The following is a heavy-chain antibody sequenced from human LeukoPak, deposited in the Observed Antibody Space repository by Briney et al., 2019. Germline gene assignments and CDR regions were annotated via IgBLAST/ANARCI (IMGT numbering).Heavy chain of an antibody. J-gene: IGHJ4*02. CDR1: GGSISSSSYY. CDR2: IYYNGSA. D-gene: IGHD3-22*01. V-gene: IGHV4-39*07. Sequence: LETLSLTCTVSGGSISSSSYYWGWIRQPPGKGLEWIGSIYYNGSAYYNPSLKSRVTISVDTSKNQFSLKLSSVTAADTAVYYCARGLYYYDSSGYYAPIDYWGQGTLVTVSS. CDR3: ARGLYYYDSSGYYAPIDY.